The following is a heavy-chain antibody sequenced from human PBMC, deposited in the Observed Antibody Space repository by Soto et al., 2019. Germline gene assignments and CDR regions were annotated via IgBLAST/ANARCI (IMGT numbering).Heavy chain of an antibody. J-gene: IGHJ2*01. CDR3: ARGYSSGDTYFDL. Sequence: QVQLQESGPGLVKPSQTLSLTCTVSGGSISSGGYYCNWIRQHPGKGLEWIGYIYNSGSTYYNPSLEGRVSISVDTSKNQFSLKLSSVTAAYTAVYYCARGYSSGDTYFDLWGRGTLVTVSS. CDR1: GGSISSGGYY. CDR2: IYNSGST. V-gene: IGHV4-31*03. D-gene: IGHD6-19*01.